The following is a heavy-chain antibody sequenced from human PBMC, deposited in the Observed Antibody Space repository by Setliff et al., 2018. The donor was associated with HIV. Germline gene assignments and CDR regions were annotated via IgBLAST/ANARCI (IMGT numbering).Heavy chain of an antibody. CDR1: GASISSHY. CDR2: IMYNEGN. D-gene: IGHD5-12*01. CDR3: ARVGHTRGYSGYDVYYYYMDV. J-gene: IGHJ6*03. Sequence: PETLSLTCSVSGASISSHYWGWNRQPPGRGREWIGYIMYNEGNNFNPSLKSRVTITVDTSKNELSLRLSSVTAADWAVYYCARVGHTRGYSGYDVYYYYMDVWGELTTVTVSS. V-gene: IGHV4-59*11.